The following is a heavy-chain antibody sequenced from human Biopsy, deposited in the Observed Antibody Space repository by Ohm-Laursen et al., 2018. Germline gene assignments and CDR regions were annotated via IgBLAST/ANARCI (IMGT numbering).Heavy chain of an antibody. J-gene: IGHJ6*02. V-gene: IGHV4-38-2*01. CDR3: ARVAGGYAYYYGMDV. D-gene: IGHD5-12*01. CDR1: GYSVTNDYY. Sequence: GTLSLTCAVSGYSVTNDYYWGWLRQPPGKGLEWIGNIYYDGITYYNPSLKSRVAMSVDTSKNQFPVRLASVTAADTAVYYCARVAGGYAYYYGMDVWGQGTTVIVSS. CDR2: IYYDGIT.